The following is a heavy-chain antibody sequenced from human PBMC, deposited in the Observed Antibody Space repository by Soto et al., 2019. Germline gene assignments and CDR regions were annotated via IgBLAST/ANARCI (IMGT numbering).Heavy chain of an antibody. Sequence: EVQLVESGGALVKPGESLRLSCAASGFTFSNAWMSWVRQAPGKGLEWVGRIKSKTEGGTTDHAAPVKGRFNVSRDDSKNTLYLHMNSLKTEDTAVYYCATSTYSYTYFHYWGQGTLVTVSS. J-gene: IGHJ4*02. CDR2: IKSKTEGGTT. CDR1: GFTFSNAW. CDR3: ATSTYSYTYFHY. V-gene: IGHV3-15*02. D-gene: IGHD5-18*01.